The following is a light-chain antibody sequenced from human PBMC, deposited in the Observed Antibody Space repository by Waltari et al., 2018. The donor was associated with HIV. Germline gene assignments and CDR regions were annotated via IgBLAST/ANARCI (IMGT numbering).Light chain of an antibody. Sequence: EIVLTQSPATLSLSPGERATLSCRASQSISRGYLAWYQQKPCQAPRLLIFGASSMATGSPERFSGSGSGTVFTLSNSSLEPEDFAMYYCQQYGSSPCTFGQGTKLEIK. CDR3: QQYGSSPCT. V-gene: IGKV3-20*01. CDR1: QSISRGY. J-gene: IGKJ2*02. CDR2: GAS.